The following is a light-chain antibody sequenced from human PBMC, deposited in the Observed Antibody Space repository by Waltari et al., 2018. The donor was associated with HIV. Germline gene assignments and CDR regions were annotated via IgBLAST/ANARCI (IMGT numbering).Light chain of an antibody. CDR3: MQTIQFPLT. V-gene: IGKV2D-29*01. Sequence: DILLTQTPLSLSVPPGQPATISCTSSQTLLHIDGHTYLYWSLQKSGQPPQALIYEVSNRFFGVSDRFSGSGSGTDFTLKISRVEAEDVGVYYCMQTIQFPLTFGRGTKVEIK. CDR1: QTLLHIDGHTY. CDR2: EVS. J-gene: IGKJ4*01.